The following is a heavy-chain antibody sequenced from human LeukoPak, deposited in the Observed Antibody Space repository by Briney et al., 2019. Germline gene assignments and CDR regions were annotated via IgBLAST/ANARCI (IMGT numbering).Heavy chain of an antibody. J-gene: IGHJ6*03. V-gene: IGHV3-30*02. Sequence: GGSLRLSCAASGFSVRSYGMHWVRQAPGKGLEWVTFIRSDGSNKYYADSVEARFTISRDNSKNTLYLQMNSLRAEDTAVYYCAKDGPEVQGTSWYMDVWGKGTTVTISS. CDR2: IRSDGSNK. D-gene: IGHD3-10*01. CDR1: GFSVRSYG. CDR3: AKDGPEVQGTSWYMDV.